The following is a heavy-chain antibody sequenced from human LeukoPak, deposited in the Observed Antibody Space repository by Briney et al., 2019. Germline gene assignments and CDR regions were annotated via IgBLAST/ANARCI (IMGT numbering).Heavy chain of an antibody. V-gene: IGHV4-39*07. Sequence: PSETLSLTCTVSGGSISSGSYYWGWIRQPPGKGLEWIGSIYYSGSTYYNPSLKSRVTISVDTSKNQFSLKLSSVTAADTAVYYCARAKVFYGSGSYDLDYWGQGTLVTVSS. J-gene: IGHJ4*02. CDR3: ARAKVFYGSGSYDLDY. CDR2: IYYSGST. D-gene: IGHD3-10*01. CDR1: GGSISSGSYY.